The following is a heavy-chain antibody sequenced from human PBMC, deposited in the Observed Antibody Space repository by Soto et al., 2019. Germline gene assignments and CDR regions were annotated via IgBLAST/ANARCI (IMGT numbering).Heavy chain of an antibody. V-gene: IGHV3-48*01. D-gene: IGHD6-19*01. J-gene: IGHJ4*02. CDR3: ARVVVPRIAVAGTDYYFDY. CDR2: ISSSSSTI. CDR1: GFTFSSYS. Sequence: SGGSLRLSCAASGFTFSSYSMNWVRQAPGKGLEWVSYISSSSSTIYYADSVKGRFTISRDNAKNSLYLQMNSLRAEDTAVYYCARVVVPRIAVAGTDYYFDYWGQGTLVTVSS.